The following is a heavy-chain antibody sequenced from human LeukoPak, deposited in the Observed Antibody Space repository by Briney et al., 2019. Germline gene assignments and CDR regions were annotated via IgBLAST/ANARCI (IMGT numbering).Heavy chain of an antibody. D-gene: IGHD3-22*01. CDR2: ISGSGGST. Sequence: GGSLRLSCAASGFTFSSYAMSWVRQAPGKGLEWVSAISGSGGSTYYADSVKGRFTISRDNSKNTLYLQMNSLRAEDTAVYYCARGLRGLDSSTYLSFAFDIWGQGTMVTVSS. V-gene: IGHV3-23*01. CDR1: GFTFSSYA. CDR3: ARGLRGLDSSTYLSFAFDI. J-gene: IGHJ3*02.